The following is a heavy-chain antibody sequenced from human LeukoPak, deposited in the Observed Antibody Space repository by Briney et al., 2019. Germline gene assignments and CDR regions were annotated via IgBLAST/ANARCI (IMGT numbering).Heavy chain of an antibody. CDR1: GGSISTTSYY. CDR2: VYYSGTT. Sequence: SETLSLTCTVSGGSISTTSYYWGWIRQPPGKGPEYIGSVYYSGTTYYNPSLKSRVTVSIDTSKNQFSLKLTSVTAADTALYYCARLHYYGSGRGYFDYWGQGALVTVSS. V-gene: IGHV4-39*01. CDR3: ARLHYYGSGRGYFDY. J-gene: IGHJ4*02. D-gene: IGHD3-10*01.